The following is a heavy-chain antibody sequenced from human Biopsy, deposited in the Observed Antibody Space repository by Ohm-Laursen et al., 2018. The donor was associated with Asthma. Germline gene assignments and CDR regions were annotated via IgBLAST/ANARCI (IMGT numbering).Heavy chain of an antibody. Sequence: SLRLSCSASGRHFGSYNMHWARQAPGKGLEWVAVITFDGGTQHYGDYVKGRFTISRDNSKNMLFLQMNSLRAEDTAVYYCLRDTLGYYFDIWGQGTQVTVSS. CDR1: GRHFGSYN. D-gene: IGHD6-13*01. CDR3: LRDTLGYYFDI. J-gene: IGHJ4*02. V-gene: IGHV3-30-3*01. CDR2: ITFDGGTQ.